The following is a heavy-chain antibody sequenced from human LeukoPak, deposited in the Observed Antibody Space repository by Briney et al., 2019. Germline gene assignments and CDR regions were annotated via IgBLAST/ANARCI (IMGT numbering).Heavy chain of an antibody. J-gene: IGHJ4*02. D-gene: IGHD5-18*01. Sequence: ASVKVSCKASGYTFTSYAMHWVRQAPGQRLEWMGWINAGNGNTKYSQEFQGRVTITRNTSISTAYMELSSLRSEDTAVYYCARAPGYSYGALVDYWGQGTLVTVSS. CDR3: ARAPGYSYGALVDY. V-gene: IGHV1-3*03. CDR2: INAGNGNT. CDR1: GYTFTSYA.